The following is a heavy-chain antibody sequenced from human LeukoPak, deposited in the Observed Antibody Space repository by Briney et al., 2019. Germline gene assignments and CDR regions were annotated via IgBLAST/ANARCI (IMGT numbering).Heavy chain of an antibody. Sequence: SGPTLVNPTQTLTLTCSFSGFSLSTSGVGVGWIRQPPGKALEWLALIYWDDDKRYSPSLKSRLTITKDTSKNQVVLTMTNMDPVDTATYYCAHRVAYYYDSSGRDAFDIWGQGTMVTVSS. J-gene: IGHJ3*02. CDR2: IYWDDDK. D-gene: IGHD3-22*01. CDR3: AHRVAYYYDSSGRDAFDI. V-gene: IGHV2-5*02. CDR1: GFSLSTSGVG.